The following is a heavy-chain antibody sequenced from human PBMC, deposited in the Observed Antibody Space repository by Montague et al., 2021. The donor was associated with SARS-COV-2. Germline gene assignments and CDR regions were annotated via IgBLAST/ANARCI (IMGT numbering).Heavy chain of an antibody. CDR2: IYYRGTT. CDR1: VSCITGAD. V-gene: IGHV4-59*01. J-gene: IGHJ5*02. CDR3: AREDRWNWFDP. Sequence: SETLSLTCSSPVSCITGADWRCTRLSPSNRLEWYGVIYYRGTTNYNPSLKSRVTFSVDTSKNQFSLKLISVTAADTAVYFCAREDRWNWFDPWGQGVLVTVSS. D-gene: IGHD5-24*01.